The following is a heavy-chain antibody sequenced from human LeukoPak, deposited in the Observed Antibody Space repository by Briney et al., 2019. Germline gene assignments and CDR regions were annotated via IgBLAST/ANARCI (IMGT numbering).Heavy chain of an antibody. D-gene: IGHD3-22*01. CDR2: INHSGST. J-gene: IGHJ4*02. V-gene: IGHV4-34*01. Sequence: SETLSLTCAVYGGSFSGYYWSWIRQPPGKGLEWIGEINHSGSTNYNPSLKSRVTISVDTSKNQFSLKLSSVTAADTAVYYCARVRSSGPEFDYWGQGTLVTVSS. CDR3: ARVRSSGPEFDY. CDR1: GGSFSGYY.